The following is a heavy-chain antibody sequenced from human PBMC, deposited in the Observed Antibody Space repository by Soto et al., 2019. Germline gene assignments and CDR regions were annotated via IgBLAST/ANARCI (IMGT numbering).Heavy chain of an antibody. CDR2: IIPILGIA. D-gene: IGHD6-13*01. V-gene: IGHV1-69*08. CDR3: ARDRAAASSGMDV. Sequence: QVQLVQSGAEVKKPGSSVKVSCQASGGTFSSYTISWVRQAPGQGLEWMGRIIPILGIANYAQKFQGRVTITADKSTSTAYMELSSLRSEDTAVYYCARDRAAASSGMDVWGQGTTVTVSS. CDR1: GGTFSSYT. J-gene: IGHJ6*02.